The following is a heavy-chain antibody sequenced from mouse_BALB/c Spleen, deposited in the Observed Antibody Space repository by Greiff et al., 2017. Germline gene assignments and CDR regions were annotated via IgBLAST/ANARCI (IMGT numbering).Heavy chain of an antibody. V-gene: IGHV1-77*01. CDR1: GYTFTDYV. J-gene: IGHJ4*01. D-gene: IGHD1-1*01. CDR2: IYPGSGST. Sequence: QVHVKQSGPELVKPGASVKMSCKASGYTFTDYVISWVKQRTGQGLEWIGEIYPGSGSTYYNEKFKGKATLTADKSSNTAYMQLSSLTSEDSAVYFCARSRYGSSPYAMDYWGQGTSVTVSS. CDR3: ARSRYGSSPYAMDY.